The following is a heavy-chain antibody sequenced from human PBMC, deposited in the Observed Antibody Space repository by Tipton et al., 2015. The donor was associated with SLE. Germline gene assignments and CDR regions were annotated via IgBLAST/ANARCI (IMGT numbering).Heavy chain of an antibody. J-gene: IGHJ3*02. Sequence: TLSLTCTVSGGSISSGSYYWSWIRQPAGKGLEWIGRIYTSESTNYNPSLKSRVTISVDTSKNQFSLKLSSVTAADTAVHYCARGFLEWLFDDAFDIWGQGTMVTVSS. D-gene: IGHD3-3*01. CDR3: ARGFLEWLFDDAFDI. CDR2: IYTSEST. CDR1: GGSISSGSYY. V-gene: IGHV4-61*02.